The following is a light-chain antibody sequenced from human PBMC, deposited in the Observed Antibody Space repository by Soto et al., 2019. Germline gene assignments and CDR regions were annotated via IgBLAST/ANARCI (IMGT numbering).Light chain of an antibody. CDR1: SSDVGGYNY. Sequence: QSALTQPASVSGSPGQSITISWTGTSSDVGGYNYVSWYQQHPGKAPKLMIYDVSNRPSGVSDRFSGSKSGNTASLTISGLQAEDEADYYCSSYTSSSTSVVFGGGTKLTVL. CDR2: DVS. J-gene: IGLJ2*01. CDR3: SSYTSSSTSVV. V-gene: IGLV2-14*01.